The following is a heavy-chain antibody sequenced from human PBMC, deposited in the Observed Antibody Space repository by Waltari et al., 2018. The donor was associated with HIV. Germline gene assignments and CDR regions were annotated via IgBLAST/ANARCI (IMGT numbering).Heavy chain of an antibody. D-gene: IGHD1-26*01. Sequence: EGQLVESGGGLVQPGGSLRLSCAASGFTFSSYWMSWVRQAPGKGLEWVANIKQDGSEKYYVDSVKGRFTISRDNAKNSLYLQMNRLRAEDTAVYFCARRRGSYCLDYWGQGTLVTVSS. V-gene: IGHV3-7*01. CDR3: ARRRGSYCLDY. CDR2: IKQDGSEK. J-gene: IGHJ4*02. CDR1: GFTFSSYW.